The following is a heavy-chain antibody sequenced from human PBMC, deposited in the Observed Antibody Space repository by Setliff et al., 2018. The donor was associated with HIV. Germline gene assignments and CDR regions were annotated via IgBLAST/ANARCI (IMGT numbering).Heavy chain of an antibody. CDR2: INNDGSTI. CDR1: GFTFSNYW. Sequence: GGSLRLSCAASGFTFSNYWMHWVRQVPGKGLEWVSRINNDGSTIDYADSVKGRFTISRYNAKKTLYLQMTSLRDDDTAVYYCARDVPISFSGSYLNYWGQGTLVTVSS. CDR3: ARDVPISFSGSYLNY. D-gene: IGHD3-10*01. J-gene: IGHJ4*02. V-gene: IGHV3-74*01.